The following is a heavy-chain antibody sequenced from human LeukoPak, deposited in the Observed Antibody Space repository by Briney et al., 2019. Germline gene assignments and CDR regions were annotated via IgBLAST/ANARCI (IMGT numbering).Heavy chain of an antibody. CDR2: ISGSGGST. Sequence: PGGSLRLSCAASGFTFSSYAMSWVRQAPGKGLEWVSAISGSGGSTYYADSVKGRFTISRDNSKNTLYLQMNSLRAEDTAVYYCAKVKRGTLITMVRGVIITPFDYWGQGTLVTVSS. D-gene: IGHD3-10*01. V-gene: IGHV3-23*01. J-gene: IGHJ4*02. CDR3: AKVKRGTLITMVRGVIITPFDY. CDR1: GFTFSSYA.